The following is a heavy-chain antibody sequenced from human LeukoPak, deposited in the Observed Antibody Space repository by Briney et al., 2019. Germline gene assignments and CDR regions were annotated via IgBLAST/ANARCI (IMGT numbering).Heavy chain of an antibody. CDR3: ARDLPLRSMDV. J-gene: IGHJ6*03. D-gene: IGHD4/OR15-4a*01. V-gene: IGHV4-30-4*08. CDR2: IYYSGST. CDR1: GGSISSGDYY. Sequence: SETLSLICTVSGGSISSGDYYWSWIRQPPGKGLEWIGYIYYSGSTYYNPSLKSRVTISVDTSKNQFSLKLSSVTAADTAVYYCARDLPLRSMDVWGKGTTVTVSS.